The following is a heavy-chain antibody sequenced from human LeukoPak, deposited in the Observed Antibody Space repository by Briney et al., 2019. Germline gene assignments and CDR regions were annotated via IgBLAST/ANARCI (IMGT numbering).Heavy chain of an antibody. CDR2: IYTSGST. J-gene: IGHJ2*01. D-gene: IGHD6-19*01. CDR3: ARGFLYSSGVNYWYFDL. CDR1: GGSISSYY. V-gene: IGHV4-4*07. Sequence: PSETLSLTCTVSGGSISSYYWSWIRQPAGKGLEWIGRIYTSGSTNYNPSLKSRVTMSVDTSKNQFSLKLSSVTAADTAVYYCARGFLYSSGVNYWYFDLWGRGTLVTVSS.